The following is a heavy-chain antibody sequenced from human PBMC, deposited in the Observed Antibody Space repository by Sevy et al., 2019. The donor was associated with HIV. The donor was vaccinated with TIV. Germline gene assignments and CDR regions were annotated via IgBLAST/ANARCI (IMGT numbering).Heavy chain of an antibody. J-gene: IGHJ4*02. D-gene: IGHD5-18*01. CDR1: GYTFTGYY. CDR2: INPNSGGT. CDR3: ARGVANSYGSDY. Sequence: GESLKISCKASGYTFTGYYMHWVRQAPGQGLEWMGWINPNSGGTNYAQKFQGRVTMTRDTSISTAYMELSRLRSDDTAVYYCARGVANSYGSDYWGQGTLVTVSS. V-gene: IGHV1-2*02.